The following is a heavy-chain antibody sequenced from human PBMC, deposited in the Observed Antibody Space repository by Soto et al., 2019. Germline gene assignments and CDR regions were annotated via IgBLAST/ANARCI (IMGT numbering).Heavy chain of an antibody. J-gene: IGHJ4*02. V-gene: IGHV3-73*02. CDR3: AKSGRITTIVVVVRTHFDY. D-gene: IGHD3-22*01. CDR1: GFTFSGSA. CDR2: IRSKSNSYAT. Sequence: EVQLVESGGGLVQPGGSLKLSCAASGFTFSGSAMHWVRQASGKGLEWVGRIRSKSNSYATAYAASVKGRFTISRDDSKNTAYLQMNSLRAEDTAVYYCAKSGRITTIVVVVRTHFDYWGQGTLVTVSS.